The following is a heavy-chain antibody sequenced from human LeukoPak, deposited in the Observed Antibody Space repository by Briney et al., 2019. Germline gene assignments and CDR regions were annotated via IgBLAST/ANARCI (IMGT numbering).Heavy chain of an antibody. J-gene: IGHJ3*02. CDR1: GGTFSSYA. CDR3: TREGVYSPDPTSYHRLPFDI. Sequence: ASVKVSCKASGGTFSSYAISWVRQAPGQGLEWMGRNIPTLDVANFAQKFKGRVTITADKFTNTAHLELSSLRSEDTAVYFCTREGVYSPDPTSYHRLPFDIWGKGTVVIVSS. CDR2: NIPTLDVA. V-gene: IGHV1-69*04. D-gene: IGHD3-16*02.